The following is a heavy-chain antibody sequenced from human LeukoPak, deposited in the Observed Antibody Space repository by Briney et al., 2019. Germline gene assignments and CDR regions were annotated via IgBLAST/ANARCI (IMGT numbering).Heavy chain of an antibody. CDR3: VPNISHDY. J-gene: IGHJ4*02. CDR2: IIPILGIA. V-gene: IGHV1-69*04. D-gene: IGHD2/OR15-2a*01. Sequence: GASVKVSCKASGYTFTSYGISWVRQAPRQGLEWMGRIIPILGIANYAQKFQGRVTITADKSTSTAYMELSSLRSEDTAVYYCVPNISHDYWGQGTLVTVSS. CDR1: GYTFTSYG.